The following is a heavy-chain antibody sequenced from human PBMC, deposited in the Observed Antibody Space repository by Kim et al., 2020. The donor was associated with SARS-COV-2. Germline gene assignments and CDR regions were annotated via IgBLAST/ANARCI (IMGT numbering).Heavy chain of an antibody. CDR3: AKERRKYCSGGSCHLEY. CDR2: IWYDGSNK. V-gene: IGHV3-33*06. CDR1: RFTFSSYG. J-gene: IGHJ4*02. D-gene: IGHD2-15*01. Sequence: GGSLRLSCAASRFTFSSYGLHWVRQAPGKGLEWMAVIWYDGSNKYHADSVKGRFTISRDNSKNTLYLQMNNLRAEDTAVYYCAKERRKYCSGGSCHLEYWGQGTLVTVSS.